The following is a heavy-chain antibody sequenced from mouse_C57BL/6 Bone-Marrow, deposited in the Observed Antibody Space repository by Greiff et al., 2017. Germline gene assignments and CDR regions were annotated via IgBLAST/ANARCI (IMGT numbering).Heavy chain of an antibody. CDR2: IYPRRGNT. V-gene: IGHV1-81*01. Sequence: QVQLQQSGAELARPGASVKLSCKASGYTFTSYGISWVKQRTGQGLEWIGEIYPRRGNTYYNEKFKGKATLTADKSSSTAYMELRSLTSEVSAVYFCARRRLPWFAYWGQGTLVTVSA. J-gene: IGHJ3*01. CDR3: ARRRLPWFAY. CDR1: GYTFTSYG.